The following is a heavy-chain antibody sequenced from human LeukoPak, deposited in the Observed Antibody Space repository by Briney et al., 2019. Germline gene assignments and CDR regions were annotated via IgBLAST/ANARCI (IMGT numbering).Heavy chain of an antibody. D-gene: IGHD6-19*01. J-gene: IGHJ5*02. V-gene: IGHV4-39*06. CDR1: GGSISGNSYY. Sequence: SETLSLTCIVSGGSISGNSYYWGWIRQPPGKGLEWIGSIYFSGTTYYDPSLKSRVTISVDTSKNQFPLRLSSVTAADSAVYYCVRPNHAPLAGPWFDPWGQGTLVIVSS. CDR2: IYFSGTT. CDR3: VRPNHAPLAGPWFDP.